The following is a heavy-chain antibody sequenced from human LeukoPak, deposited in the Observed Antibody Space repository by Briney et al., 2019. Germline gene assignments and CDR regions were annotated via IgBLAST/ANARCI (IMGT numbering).Heavy chain of an antibody. CDR2: ISSSSSYI. CDR1: GFTFSSYS. CDR3: ARGPLAVAGAFDI. V-gene: IGHV3-21*01. D-gene: IGHD6-19*01. J-gene: IGHJ3*02. Sequence: GGSLRLSCAASGFTFSSYSMNWVRQAPGKGLEWVSSISSSSSYIYYEDSVKGRFTISRDNAKNSLYLQMNSLRAEDTAVYYCARGPLAVAGAFDIWGQGTMVTVSS.